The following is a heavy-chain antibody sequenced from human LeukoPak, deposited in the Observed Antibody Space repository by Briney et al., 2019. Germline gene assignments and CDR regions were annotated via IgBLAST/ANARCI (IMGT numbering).Heavy chain of an antibody. D-gene: IGHD5-18*01. CDR1: GFTFDDYA. CDR2: ISWNSGSI. CDR3: AKDKQLWSLGYYFDY. Sequence: GRSLRLSCAASGFTFDDYAMHWVRQAPGKGLEWVSGISWNSGSIGYADSVKGRFTISRDNAKNSLYLQMNSLRAEDTALYYCAKDKQLWSLGYYFDYWGQGTLVTDSS. V-gene: IGHV3-9*01. J-gene: IGHJ4*02.